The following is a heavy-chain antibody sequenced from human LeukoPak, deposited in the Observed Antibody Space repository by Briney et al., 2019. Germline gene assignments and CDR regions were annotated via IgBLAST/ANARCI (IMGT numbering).Heavy chain of an antibody. CDR2: ISPTGSTT. D-gene: IGHD6-6*01. J-gene: IGHJ4*02. V-gene: IGHV3-74*01. CDR1: GFSFSGHW. CDR3: ARGPNSNWSGLDF. Sequence: GGSLRLSCTASGFSFSGHWMHWARQLPGKGLVWVSRISPTGSTTSYADSVKGRFTVSRDNAKNKLYLQVNNLRAEDTAVYYCARGPNSNWSGLDFWGQGTLLTVSS.